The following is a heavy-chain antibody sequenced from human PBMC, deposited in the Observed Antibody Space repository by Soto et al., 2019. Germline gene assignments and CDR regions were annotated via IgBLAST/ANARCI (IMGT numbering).Heavy chain of an antibody. V-gene: IGHV3-23*01. Sequence: PVGSLRLSCVVSGFTFSSYVMSWVRQAPGKGLEWVSGISGSGGITYYADSVKGRFTISRVNSKNTVYLQINSPRAEDTAVYFCAKGALTVLPYFDYWGQGMLVTVSS. D-gene: IGHD4-17*01. J-gene: IGHJ4*02. CDR3: AKGALTVLPYFDY. CDR1: GFTFSSYV. CDR2: ISGSGGIT.